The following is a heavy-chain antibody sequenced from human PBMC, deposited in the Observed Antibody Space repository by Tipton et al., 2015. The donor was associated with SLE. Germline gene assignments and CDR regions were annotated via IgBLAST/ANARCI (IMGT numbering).Heavy chain of an antibody. V-gene: IGHV1-46*01. CDR1: GYTFTSYY. CDR3: ARSLIAVAGTGVYYYGMDF. Sequence: QSGPEVKKPGASVKVSCKASGYTFTSYYMHWARQAPGQGLEWMGIINPSGGSTSYAQKFQGRVTMTRDTSTSTVYMELSSLRSEDTAVYYFARSLIAVAGTGVYYYGMDFWGQGTSVTVSS. J-gene: IGHJ6*02. D-gene: IGHD6-19*01. CDR2: INPSGGST.